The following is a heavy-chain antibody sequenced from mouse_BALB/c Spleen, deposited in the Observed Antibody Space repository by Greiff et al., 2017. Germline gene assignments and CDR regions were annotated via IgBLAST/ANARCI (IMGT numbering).Heavy chain of an antibody. V-gene: IGHV5-17*02. Sequence: EVKLMESGGGLVQPGGSRKLSCAASGFTFSSFGMHWVRQAPEKGLEWVAYISSGSSTIYYADTVKGRFTISRDNPKNTLFLQMTSLRSEDTAMYYCARYDGYYAFDYGGQGTTLTVSS. CDR3: ARYDGYYAFDY. CDR2: ISSGSSTI. J-gene: IGHJ2*01. D-gene: IGHD2-3*01. CDR1: GFTFSSFG.